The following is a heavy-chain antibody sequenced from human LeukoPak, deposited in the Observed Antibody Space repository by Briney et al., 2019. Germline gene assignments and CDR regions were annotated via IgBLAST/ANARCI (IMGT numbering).Heavy chain of an antibody. V-gene: IGHV4-59*08. CDR3: ARQYGSGTYFPLYNWFDP. CDR1: GGSISSYY. D-gene: IGHD3-10*01. Sequence: SETLSLTCTVSGGSISSYYWSWIRQPPGKGLEWIGYIYYSGSTNYNPSLKSRVTISVDTSKNQFSLKVTSVTAADTAVYYCARQYGSGTYFPLYNWFDPWGQGTLVTVSS. J-gene: IGHJ5*02. CDR2: IYYSGST.